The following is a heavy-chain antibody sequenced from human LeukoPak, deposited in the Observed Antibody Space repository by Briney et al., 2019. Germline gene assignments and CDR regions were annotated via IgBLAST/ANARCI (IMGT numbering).Heavy chain of an antibody. CDR2: IYSGGST. J-gene: IGHJ4*02. D-gene: IGHD3-22*01. Sequence: GGSLRLSCAASGFTVNSNYMSWVRQAPGKGLEWVSTIYSGGSTYYTGSLKGRFTISRDNSKNTVYLQMNSLRAEDTAVYYCARGGYVSSGYYYYFDFWGQGTLVTVSS. V-gene: IGHV3-53*01. CDR1: GFTVNSNY. CDR3: ARGGYVSSGYYYYFDF.